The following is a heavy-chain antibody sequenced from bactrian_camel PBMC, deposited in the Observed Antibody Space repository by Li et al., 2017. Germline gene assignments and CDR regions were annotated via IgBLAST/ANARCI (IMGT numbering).Heavy chain of an antibody. V-gene: IGHV3S40*01. CDR3: AADIPEKSTMG. CDR1: RYTGGVPMC. CDR2: IYSEGGTT. J-gene: IGHJ4*01. Sequence: VQLVESGGGSVQAGGSLRLSCTASRYTGGVPMCLGWFRQASGKEREGVAAIYSEGGTTYYSDSVKGRFTISQDNAKNTVYLQMNSLKSEDTAVYYCAADIPEKSTMGWGQGTQVTVS. D-gene: IGHD3*01.